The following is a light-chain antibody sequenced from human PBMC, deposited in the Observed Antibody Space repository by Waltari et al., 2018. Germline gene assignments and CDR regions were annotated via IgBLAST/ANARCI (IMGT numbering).Light chain of an antibody. J-gene: IGKJ1*01. CDR1: QNVLYSSNNKNY. CDR2: WAS. V-gene: IGKV4-1*01. CDR3: QQYYGTPPT. Sequence: DIVMTQSPDSLAVSLGERATINCKSSQNVLYSSNNKNYLAWYQKKPGQPPKLLIYWASTRESGVPGRFSGSGAGTDFTLTISSLQAEDVAVYYCQQYYGTPPTFGQGTKVEIK.